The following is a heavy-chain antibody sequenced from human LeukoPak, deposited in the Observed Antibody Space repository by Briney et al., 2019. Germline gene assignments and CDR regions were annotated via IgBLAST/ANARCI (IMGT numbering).Heavy chain of an antibody. CDR2: INPNSGGT. CDR3: AKGGSNGYGWGPLNWVDP. D-gene: IGHD5-12*01. Sequence: ASVKVSCKASSFIFNNYGISWVRQAPGQGPEWMGWINPNSGGTNYAQKFQGRVTMTRDTSTSTAYMELSRLKSDDTAVYYCAKGGSNGYGWGPLNWVDPWGQGTLVTVSS. J-gene: IGHJ5*02. V-gene: IGHV1-2*02. CDR1: SFIFNNYG.